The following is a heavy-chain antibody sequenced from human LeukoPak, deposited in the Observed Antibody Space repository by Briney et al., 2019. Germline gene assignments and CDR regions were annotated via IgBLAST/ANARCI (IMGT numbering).Heavy chain of an antibody. CDR2: IYYSGST. D-gene: IGHD2-2*02. J-gene: IGHJ4*02. CDR3: ARERIRYCSSTSCYTDFDY. Sequence: SETLSLTCTVSGGSISSSSYYWGWIRQPPGKGLEWIGSIYYSGSTYYNPSLKSRVTISVDTSKNQFSLKLSSVTAADTAVYYCARERIRYCSSTSCYTDFDYWGQGTLVTVSS. V-gene: IGHV4-39*02. CDR1: GGSISSSSYY.